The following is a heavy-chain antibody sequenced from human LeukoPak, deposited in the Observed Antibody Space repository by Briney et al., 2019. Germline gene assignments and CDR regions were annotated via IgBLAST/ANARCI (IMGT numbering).Heavy chain of an antibody. CDR2: VKSKADGGTA. J-gene: IGHJ4*02. D-gene: IGHD3-10*01. CDR3: TKAAFYYTSGSLDY. Sequence: SGGSLRLSCAVSDFTFNNAWMNWVRQAPGKGLEWVGRVKSKADGGTADYAAPVKGRFTISRDDSKNTLYLQMNSLKTEDTAMYFCTKAAFYYTSGSLDYWGQGTLVTVSS. V-gene: IGHV3-15*07. CDR1: DFTFNNAW.